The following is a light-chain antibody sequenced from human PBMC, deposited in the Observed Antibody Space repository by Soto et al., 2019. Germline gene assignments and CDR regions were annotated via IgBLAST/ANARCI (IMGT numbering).Light chain of an antibody. Sequence: EIVMTQSPATLSVSPGERVTLSCRASQSVSNYLACYQHKPGQPPRLLIYGASTRATGIPARFSGSGSGTDFTLTISSLQSEDLAVYFCQQCSDWPLFTFGQGTRLEIK. CDR3: QQCSDWPLFT. V-gene: IGKV3-15*01. J-gene: IGKJ5*01. CDR1: QSVSNY. CDR2: GAS.